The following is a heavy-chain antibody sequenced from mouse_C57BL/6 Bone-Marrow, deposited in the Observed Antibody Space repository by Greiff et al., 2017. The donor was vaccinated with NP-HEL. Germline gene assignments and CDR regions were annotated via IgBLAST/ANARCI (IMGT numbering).Heavy chain of an antibody. CDR1: GFTFSSYA. CDR3: ASWGSNYGAWFAY. Sequence: DVKLVESGGGLVKPGGSLKLSCAASGFTFSSYAMSWVRQTPEKRLEWVATISDGGSYTYYPDNVKGRFTISRDNAKNNLYLQRSHLKSEDTAMYYCASWGSNYGAWFAYWGQGTLVTVSA. D-gene: IGHD2-5*01. CDR2: ISDGGSYT. V-gene: IGHV5-4*03. J-gene: IGHJ3*01.